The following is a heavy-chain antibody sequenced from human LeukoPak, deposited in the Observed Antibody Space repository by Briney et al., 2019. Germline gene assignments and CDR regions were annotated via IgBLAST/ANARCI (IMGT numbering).Heavy chain of an antibody. J-gene: IGHJ3*02. CDR2: IGTTGEI. Sequence: GGSLRLSCAAPGVTSSISAMHWFRQPTGKGLEWVSGIGTTGEIHYADSVRGRFTISRESAKNSLYLQMNSLRAGDTSVYYCASVRGSAFDIWGQGTMVSVSS. V-gene: IGHV3-13*04. D-gene: IGHD6-6*01. CDR3: ASVRGSAFDI. CDR1: GVTSSISA.